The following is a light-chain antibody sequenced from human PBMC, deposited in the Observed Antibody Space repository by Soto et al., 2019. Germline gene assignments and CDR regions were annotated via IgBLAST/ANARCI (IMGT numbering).Light chain of an antibody. J-gene: IGLJ3*02. V-gene: IGLV2-23*02. Sequence: QSVLTQPASVSGSPGQSITISCTGTSSDVGSYNLVSWYQQHPGKAPKRMIYEVSKRPSGVSNRFSGSKSGNTASLTISGLQAEDEADYCCCSYAGSSTLVFGGGTKLTVL. CDR3: CSYAGSSTLV. CDR1: SSDVGSYNL. CDR2: EVS.